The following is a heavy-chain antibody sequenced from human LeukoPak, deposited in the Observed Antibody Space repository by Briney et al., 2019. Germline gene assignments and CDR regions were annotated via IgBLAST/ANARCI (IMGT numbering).Heavy chain of an antibody. CDR3: ARDVMSSHGWYFDY. CDR1: GGSISSYY. CDR2: LYNSGST. V-gene: IGHV4-4*07. D-gene: IGHD6-19*01. Sequence: SETLTLTCTASGGSISSYYWSWIRQPAGKGLEWIGRLYNSGSTNYNPSLKSRVTMSVYTSKNQFSLKLSSVTAADTAVYYCARDVMSSHGWYFDYWGQGTLVTVSS. J-gene: IGHJ4*02.